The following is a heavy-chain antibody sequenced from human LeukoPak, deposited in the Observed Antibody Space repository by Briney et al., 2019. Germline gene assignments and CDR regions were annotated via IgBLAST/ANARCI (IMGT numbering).Heavy chain of an antibody. V-gene: IGHV1-69*05. CDR3: ARERVGYYPSPLDY. CDR1: GGTFSSYA. Sequence: ASVKVSCKASGGTFSSYAISWVRQAPGQGLEWMGGIIPIFGTANYAQKFQGRVTITTDESTSTAYMELSSLRSEDTAVYYCARERVGYYPSPLDYWGQGTLVTVSS. CDR2: IIPIFGTA. J-gene: IGHJ4*02. D-gene: IGHD3-22*01.